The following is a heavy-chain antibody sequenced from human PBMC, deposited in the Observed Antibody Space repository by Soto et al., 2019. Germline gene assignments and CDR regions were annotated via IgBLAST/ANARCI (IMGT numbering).Heavy chain of an antibody. D-gene: IGHD6-6*01. Sequence: VASVKVSCKASVYTFTSYGISWVRQAPGQGLEWMGWISAYNGNTIYAQNLRDRVTLTTDSSTSTVYMEMRSLRSDDTAFYYCARDLSLSRLSACGHWGPGTLVTVSS. J-gene: IGHJ4*02. CDR1: VYTFTSYG. CDR2: ISAYNGNT. V-gene: IGHV1-18*01. CDR3: ARDLSLSRLSACGH.